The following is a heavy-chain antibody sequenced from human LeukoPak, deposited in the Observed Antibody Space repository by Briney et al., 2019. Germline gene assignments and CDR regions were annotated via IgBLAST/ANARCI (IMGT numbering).Heavy chain of an antibody. CDR1: GGTFSSYA. CDR2: ISAYNGNT. J-gene: IGHJ5*02. D-gene: IGHD1-20*01. V-gene: IGHV1-18*01. CDR3: ARLYNWNVQNWFDP. Sequence: GASVKVSCKASGGTFSSYAISWVRQAPGQGLEWMGWISAYNGNTNYAQKLQGRVTMTTDTSTSTAYMELRSLRSDDTAVYYCARLYNWNVQNWFDPWGQGTLVTVSS.